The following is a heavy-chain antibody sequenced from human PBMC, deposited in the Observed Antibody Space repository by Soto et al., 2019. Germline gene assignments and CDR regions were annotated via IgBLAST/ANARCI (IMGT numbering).Heavy chain of an antibody. V-gene: IGHV1-3*01. D-gene: IGHD3-3*01. CDR1: GYTFTSYA. CDR3: ARGIGSDFWSLRAFDI. Sequence: QVQLVQSGAEVKKPGASVKVSCKASGYTFTSYAMHWVRQAPGQRLEWMGWINAGNGNTKYSQKFRGRVTITRDTSASTAYMELSSLRSEDTAVYYCARGIGSDFWSLRAFDIWGQGTMVTVSS. CDR2: INAGNGNT. J-gene: IGHJ3*02.